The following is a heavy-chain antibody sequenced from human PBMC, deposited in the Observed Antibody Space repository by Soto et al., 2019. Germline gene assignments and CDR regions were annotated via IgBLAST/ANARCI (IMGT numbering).Heavy chain of an antibody. V-gene: IGHV1-2*02. J-gene: IGHJ6*02. CDR2: INPNSGGT. Sequence: QVQLVQSGAEVGKPGASVKVSCKASGFTFTAYHIHWVRQARGQGPEGLGWINPNSGGTSYSQKFRARITLTRDTSISTAYMEMISLTSDDTAVFYCARANSIRPYYYNMDVWGQGTAVTVSS. CDR1: GFTFTAYH. D-gene: IGHD2-21*01. CDR3: ARANSIRPYYYNMDV.